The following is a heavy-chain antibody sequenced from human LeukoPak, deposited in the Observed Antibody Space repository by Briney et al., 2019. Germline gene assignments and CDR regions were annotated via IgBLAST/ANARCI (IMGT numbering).Heavy chain of an antibody. J-gene: IGHJ5*02. CDR1: GGTFSSYA. CDR2: IIPIFGTA. CDR3: AREDIVATISVFDP. D-gene: IGHD5-12*01. V-gene: IGHV1-69*13. Sequence: SVKVSCKASGGTFSSYASSWVRQAPGRGLEWMGGIIPIFGTANYAQKFQGRVTITADESTSTAYMELSSLRSEDTAVYYCAREDIVATISVFDPWGQGTLVTVSS.